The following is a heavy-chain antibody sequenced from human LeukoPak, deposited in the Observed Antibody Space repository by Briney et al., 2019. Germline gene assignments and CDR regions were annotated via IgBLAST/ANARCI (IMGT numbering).Heavy chain of an antibody. CDR1: GGSISSHY. CDR2: IYYSGST. V-gene: IGHV4-59*11. CDR3: ARGGNWGGSLGGFDY. D-gene: IGHD7-27*01. Sequence: SETLSLTCTVSGGSISSHYWSWIRQPPGKGLEWIGYIYYSGSTNYNPSLKSRLTLSVDTSKNQFSLKLSSVTAADTAVYYCARGGNWGGSLGGFDYWGQGTLVTVSS. J-gene: IGHJ4*02.